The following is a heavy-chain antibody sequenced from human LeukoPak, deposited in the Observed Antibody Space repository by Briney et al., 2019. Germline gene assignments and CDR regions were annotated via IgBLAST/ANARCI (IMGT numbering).Heavy chain of an antibody. CDR1: GFPFSCYS. CDR2: ITSSSSYI. Sequence: PGGSLRLSCAASGFPFSCYSMSWVRQAPVKGVEWVSFITSSSSYIYYADSVKGRFPISRDNAKNSLYLQMNSLRAEDTALYYCARDLPSHYYDSSGYYYAYYFDYWGQGTLVTVSS. J-gene: IGHJ4*02. D-gene: IGHD3-22*01. V-gene: IGHV3-21*04. CDR3: ARDLPSHYYDSSGYYYAYYFDY.